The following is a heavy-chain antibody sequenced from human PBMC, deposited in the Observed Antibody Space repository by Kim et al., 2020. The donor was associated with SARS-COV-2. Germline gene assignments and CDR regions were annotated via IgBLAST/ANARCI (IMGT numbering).Heavy chain of an antibody. CDR1: GGSISRDGRY. V-gene: IGHV4-61*02. CDR2: IYSFGGT. Sequence: SETLSLTCAVSGGSISRDGRYWSWIRQPAGKGLEWIGRIYSFGGTNYRPSLASRVTISADKSKNQFSLKLTSVTAADTAVYYCASSLDGTFFYYGMDVWGPGTTVTVSS. CDR3: ASSLDGTFFYYGMDV. J-gene: IGHJ6*02. D-gene: IGHD3-16*01.